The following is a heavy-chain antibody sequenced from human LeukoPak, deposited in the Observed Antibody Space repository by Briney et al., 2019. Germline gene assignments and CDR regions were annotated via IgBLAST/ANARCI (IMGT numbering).Heavy chain of an antibody. J-gene: IGHJ4*02. CDR1: GFTFSSYE. CDR2: ISSSGSTI. CDR3: AREDSGGSCWNY. V-gene: IGHV3-48*03. D-gene: IGHD2-15*01. Sequence: GGSLRLSCAASGFTFSSYEMNWVRQAPGKGLEWVSYISSSGSTIYYADSVKGRFTISRDNAKNSLYLQMNSLRAEDTAVYYCAREDSGGSCWNYWGQGTLVTVSS.